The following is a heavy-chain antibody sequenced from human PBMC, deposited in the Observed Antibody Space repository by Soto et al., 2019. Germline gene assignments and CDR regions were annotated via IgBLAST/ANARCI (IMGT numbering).Heavy chain of an antibody. CDR1: GFTFSSYA. CDR3: AKAGHNPEAANYYYSGMDV. D-gene: IGHD2-15*01. J-gene: IGHJ6*02. V-gene: IGHV3-23*01. CDR2: ISGSGGST. Sequence: EVQLLESGGGLVQPGGSLRLSCAASGFTFSSYAMSWVRQAPGKGLEWVSAISGSGGSTYYADSVKGRFTISRDNSKNTLFLQTTSRRAEDTAVYYCAKAGHNPEAANYYYSGMDVWGQGTTVTVSS.